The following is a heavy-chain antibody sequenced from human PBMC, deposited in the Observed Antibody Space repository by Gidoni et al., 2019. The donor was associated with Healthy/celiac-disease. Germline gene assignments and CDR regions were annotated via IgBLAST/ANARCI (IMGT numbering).Heavy chain of an antibody. Sequence: QVQLQASGPGLVKPSQTLSLTRTVSGGSISSGGYYWSWIRPHPGKALEWIGYFYYSGSTYYNPSLKSRVTISVDTSKNQFSLKLSSVTAADTAVYYCATGSGSSFDYLGQGTLLTVSS. CDR3: ATGSGSSFDY. CDR1: GGSISSGGYY. CDR2: FYYSGST. V-gene: IGHV4-31*02. D-gene: IGHD3-10*01. J-gene: IGHJ4*02.